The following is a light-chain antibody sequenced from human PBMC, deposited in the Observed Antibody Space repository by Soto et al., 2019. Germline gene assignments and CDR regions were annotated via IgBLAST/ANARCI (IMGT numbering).Light chain of an antibody. V-gene: IGKV1-27*01. CDR1: QGILTY. Sequence: DIQMTQSPSSLSASVGDRVTITCRASQGILTYLAWYQQKPGQVPELLIQAASTLQPGVPSRFSGSGSGTEFTLTINSLQPEDVATYYCQQRSNWPLTFGGGTKVEIK. CDR2: AAS. J-gene: IGKJ4*01. CDR3: QQRSNWPLT.